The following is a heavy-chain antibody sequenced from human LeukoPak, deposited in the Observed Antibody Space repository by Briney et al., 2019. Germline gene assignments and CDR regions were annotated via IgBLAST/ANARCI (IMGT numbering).Heavy chain of an antibody. CDR1: GFTVSSNY. D-gene: IGHD3-9*01. Sequence: GGSLRLSCAASGFTVSSNYMSWVRQAPGKGLEWVSVIYSGGSTYYADSVKGRFTISRDNSKNTLYLQMNSLRAEDTAVYYCARDPEGLRYFVGWGQGTLVTVSS. V-gene: IGHV3-66*01. CDR3: ARDPEGLRYFVG. J-gene: IGHJ4*02. CDR2: IYSGGST.